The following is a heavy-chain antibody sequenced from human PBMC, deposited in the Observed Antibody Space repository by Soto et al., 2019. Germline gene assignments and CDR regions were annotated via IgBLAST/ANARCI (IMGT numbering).Heavy chain of an antibody. CDR1: AFTFSDYY. CDR2: ISSSGSVI. D-gene: IGHD3-22*01. J-gene: IGHJ3*02. CDR3: ARHLFDSTGYHRAAFDI. V-gene: IGHV3-11*01. Sequence: QVQLVESGGGLVKPGGSQRLSCAASAFTFSDYYMSWIRQAPGKGLEWVSYISSSGSVIYYADSVKGRFTVSRDNAKNSLYLQMNSRRAEDTAVYYCARHLFDSTGYHRAAFDIWGQGTMVTVSS.